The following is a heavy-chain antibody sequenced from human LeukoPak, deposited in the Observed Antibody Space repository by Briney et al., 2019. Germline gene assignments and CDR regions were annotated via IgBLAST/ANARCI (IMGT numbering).Heavy chain of an antibody. CDR2: IRYDGSRK. CDR1: GFIFSSYG. D-gene: IGHD3-16*02. J-gene: IGHJ4*02. Sequence: GGSLRLSCAASGFIFSSYGMHWVRQAPDKGLEWVAFIRYDGSRKYYADSVKGRFTISRDNSKNTLYLQMNSLRAEDTAVYYCAKVGEPDYVWGSYRSVLYYFDYWGQGTLVTVSS. CDR3: AKVGEPDYVWGSYRSVLYYFDY. V-gene: IGHV3-30*02.